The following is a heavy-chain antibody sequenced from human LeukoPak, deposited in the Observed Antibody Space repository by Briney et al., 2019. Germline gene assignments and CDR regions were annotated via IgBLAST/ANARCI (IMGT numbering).Heavy chain of an antibody. CDR3: ATRQYYDFWSGYYRYGMDV. D-gene: IGHD3-3*01. V-gene: IGHV1-69*04. Sequence: ASVKVSCKASGGTFSSYAISWVRQAPGQGLEWMGRIIPILGIANYAQKFQGRVTITADKSTSTAYMELSSLRSEDTAVYYCATRQYYDFWSGYYRYGMDVWGQGTTVTVSS. CDR2: IIPILGIA. J-gene: IGHJ6*02. CDR1: GGTFSSYA.